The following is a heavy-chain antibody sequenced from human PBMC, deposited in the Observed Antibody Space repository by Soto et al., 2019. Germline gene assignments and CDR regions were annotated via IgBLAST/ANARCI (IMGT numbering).Heavy chain of an antibody. CDR1: GFTFRNQW. D-gene: IGHD3-10*01. CDR3: ARGGAAGRGDAIDI. J-gene: IGHJ3*02. V-gene: IGHV3-74*01. Sequence: EVQLEESGGDSVQLGESLRVSCVASGFTFRNQWMHWVRQVPGKGLVWVCRINGDGTRASYADFVKGRFTISRDNAQNLLFLQLNSRRVDDTGVYHCARGGAAGRGDAIDIWGPGTTVAVSS. CDR2: INGDGTRA.